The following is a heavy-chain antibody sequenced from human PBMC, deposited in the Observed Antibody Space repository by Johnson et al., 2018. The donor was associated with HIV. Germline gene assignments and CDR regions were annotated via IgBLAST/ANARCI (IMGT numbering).Heavy chain of an antibody. CDR3: AKLGLLAVADDAFDI. J-gene: IGHJ3*02. D-gene: IGHD6-19*01. CDR2: INWNSGST. Sequence: VQLVESGGGLVQPGRSLRLSCAASGFNFDDYAMHWVRQAPGKGLEWVSGINWNSGSTGYADSMKGRFTISRDNSKNTLYLQMNSLRAEDTAVYYCAKLGLLAVADDAFDIWGQGTMVTVSS. V-gene: IGHV3-9*01. CDR1: GFNFDDYA.